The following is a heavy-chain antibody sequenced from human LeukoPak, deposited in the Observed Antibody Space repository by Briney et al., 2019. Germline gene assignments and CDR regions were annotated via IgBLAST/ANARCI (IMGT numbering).Heavy chain of an antibody. Sequence: PSETLSLTCTVSGGSISSNSYYWGWIRQSPGKWLEWIGSIYYSGSTYYNPSLKSRVTISVDTSKNQFSLKLSSVTAADTAMYYCARNRYYYGSGNYGVPNWFDPWGQGTLVTVSS. V-gene: IGHV4-39*01. CDR2: IYYSGST. CDR3: ARNRYYYGSGNYGVPNWFDP. CDR1: GGSISSNSYY. J-gene: IGHJ5*02. D-gene: IGHD3-10*01.